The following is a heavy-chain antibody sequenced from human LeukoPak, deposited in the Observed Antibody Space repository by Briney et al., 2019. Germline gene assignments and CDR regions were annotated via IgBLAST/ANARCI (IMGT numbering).Heavy chain of an antibody. V-gene: IGHV3-21*01. CDR2: ISSSGDYI. D-gene: IGHD3-10*01. J-gene: IGHJ2*01. CDR1: GFPFSDYS. Sequence: PGGSLRLSCAASGFPFSDYSMNWVRQAPGKGLEWVSSISSSGDYIYSADSVKGRFTISRDNAKNSLYLQMTNLSAEDTAVYFCVRDLVRGVHPVFYFDLWGRGTLVTVSP. CDR3: VRDLVRGVHPVFYFDL.